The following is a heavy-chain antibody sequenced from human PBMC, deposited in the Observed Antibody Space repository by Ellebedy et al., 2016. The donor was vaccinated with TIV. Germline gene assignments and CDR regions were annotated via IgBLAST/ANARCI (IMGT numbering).Heavy chain of an antibody. J-gene: IGHJ4*02. Sequence: MPSETLSLTCTVSGGSIGSNYWDWIRQPPGKGLEWIGYIYNSVITNYNPSLKSRVTMSVDTSKRQLSLKLRSVTAADTALYYCARRVRPDYFDYWGQGTLVTVSS. D-gene: IGHD4/OR15-4a*01. CDR3: ARRVRPDYFDY. V-gene: IGHV4-59*08. CDR2: IYNSVIT. CDR1: GGSIGSNY.